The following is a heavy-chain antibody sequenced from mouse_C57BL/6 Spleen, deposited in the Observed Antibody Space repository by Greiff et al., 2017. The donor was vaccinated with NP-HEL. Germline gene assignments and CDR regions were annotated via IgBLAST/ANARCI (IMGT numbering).Heavy chain of an antibody. CDR2: IYPGDGDT. CDR3: ARSGAAWFAY. V-gene: IGHV1-82*01. Sequence: QVQLKQSGPELVKPGASVKISCKASGYAFSSSWMNWVKQRPGKGLEWIGRIYPGDGDTNYNGKFKGKATLTADKSSSTAYMQLSSLTSEDSAVYFCARSGAAWFAYWGQGTLVTVSA. CDR1: GYAFSSSW. D-gene: IGHD4-1*01. J-gene: IGHJ3*01.